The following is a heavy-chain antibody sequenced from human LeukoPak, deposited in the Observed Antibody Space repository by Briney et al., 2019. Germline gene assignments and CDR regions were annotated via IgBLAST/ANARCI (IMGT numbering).Heavy chain of an antibody. J-gene: IGHJ4*02. V-gene: IGHV3-21*01. CDR3: ARRPLVPAATYYFDY. CDR2: ISSSSSYI. CDR1: GFTFSSYS. D-gene: IGHD2-2*01. Sequence: GGSLRLSCAASGFTFSSYSMNWVRQAPGKGLEWVSSISSSSSYIYYADSVKGRFTISRDNAKNPLYLQMNSLRAEDTAVYYCARRPLVPAATYYFDYWGQGTLVTVSS.